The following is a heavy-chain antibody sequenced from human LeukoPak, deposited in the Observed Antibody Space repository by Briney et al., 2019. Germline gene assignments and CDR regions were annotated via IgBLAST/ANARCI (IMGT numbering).Heavy chain of an antibody. J-gene: IGHJ5*02. CDR2: INHSGST. V-gene: IGHV4-34*01. CDR3: AREAGGYSYALNWFDP. CDR1: GGSFSGYY. D-gene: IGHD5-18*01. Sequence: SETLSLTCAVYGGSFSGYYWSWIRQPPGKGLEWIGEINHSGSTNYNPSLKSRVTISVDTSKNQFSLKLSSVTAADTAVYYCAREAGGYSYALNWFDPWGQGTLVTVSS.